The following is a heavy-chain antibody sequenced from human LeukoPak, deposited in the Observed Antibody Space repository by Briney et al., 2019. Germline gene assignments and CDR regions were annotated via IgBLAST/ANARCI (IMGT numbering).Heavy chain of an antibody. V-gene: IGHV1-69*06. D-gene: IGHD2-2*01. J-gene: IGHJ3*02. CDR3: ATALILGYCSSTSCKEVADAFDI. CDR1: GGTFSSHA. CDR2: IIPIFGTA. Sequence: SVKVSCKASGGTFSSHAISWVRQAPGQGLEWMGGIIPIFGTANYAQKFQGRVTITADKSTSTAYMELSSLRSEDTAVYYCATALILGYCSSTSCKEVADAFDIWGQGTMVTVSS.